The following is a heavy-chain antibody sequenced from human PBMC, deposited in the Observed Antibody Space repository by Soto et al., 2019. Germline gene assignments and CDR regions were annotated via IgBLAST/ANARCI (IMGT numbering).Heavy chain of an antibody. V-gene: IGHV3-53*01. Sequence: EVQLVESGGGLIQPGGSLRLSCAASGFSVSSDYMSWVRQAPGKGLEWVAVIYTIGSTYYAGSVKGRFTISRYTSRNTLYLQMCTLIAEDTAVYFCAKTTNSYYSLDVWGQVTTVSVSS. J-gene: IGHJ6*02. D-gene: IGHD3-22*01. CDR1: GFSVSSDY. CDR3: AKTTNSYYSLDV. CDR2: IYTIGST.